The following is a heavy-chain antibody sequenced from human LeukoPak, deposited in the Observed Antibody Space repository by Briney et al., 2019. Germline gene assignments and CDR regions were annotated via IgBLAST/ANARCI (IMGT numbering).Heavy chain of an antibody. V-gene: IGHV3-30*02. CDR3: AKRAREYSSSWYTFDY. D-gene: IGHD6-13*01. J-gene: IGHJ4*02. CDR2: IWYDGSNK. Sequence: PGGSLRLSCAASGFTFSIYGMHWVRHAPGKGGGWVAFIWYDGSNKYYADSVNGRFTISRDNFKNTLYLQMNSLRAEDTAVYYCAKRAREYSSSWYTFDYWGQGTLVTVSS. CDR1: GFTFSIYG.